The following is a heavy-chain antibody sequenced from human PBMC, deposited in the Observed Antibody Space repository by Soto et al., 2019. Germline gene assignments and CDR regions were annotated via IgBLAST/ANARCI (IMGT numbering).Heavy chain of an antibody. Sequence: ASVKVSCKESGYTFTSYYMHLVRQAPGQGLEWMGMINPSGCSTSYAQQFQGRVTMTRDTSTSTVYIEPSSLRSEDPAVYYCARMTGEYQLLIYFDYWGQGTLVTVSS. D-gene: IGHD2-2*01. CDR1: GYTFTSYY. V-gene: IGHV1-46*01. J-gene: IGHJ4*02. CDR3: ARMTGEYQLLIYFDY. CDR2: INPSGCST.